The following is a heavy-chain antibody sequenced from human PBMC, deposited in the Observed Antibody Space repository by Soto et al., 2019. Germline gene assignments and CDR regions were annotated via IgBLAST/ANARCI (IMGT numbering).Heavy chain of an antibody. CDR1: GYTFTSYA. J-gene: IGHJ4*02. Sequence: GASVNVSCKASGYTFTSYAMHWVRQAPGQRLEWMGWINAGNGNTKYSQKFQGRVTITRDTSASTAYMELSSLRSEDTAVYYCARATVTKLPSNYYFDYWGQGTLVTVSS. V-gene: IGHV1-3*01. CDR2: INAGNGNT. D-gene: IGHD4-17*01. CDR3: ARATVTKLPSNYYFDY.